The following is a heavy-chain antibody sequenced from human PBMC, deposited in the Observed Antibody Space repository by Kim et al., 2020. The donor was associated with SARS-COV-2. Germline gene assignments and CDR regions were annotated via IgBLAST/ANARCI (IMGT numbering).Heavy chain of an antibody. CDR1: GYTFTSYG. CDR3: ARDTYYDILTGYYPNPNDY. V-gene: IGHV1-18*04. D-gene: IGHD3-9*01. CDR2: ISAYNGNT. Sequence: ASVKVSCKASGYTFTSYGISWVRQAPGQGLEWMGWISAYNGNTNYAQKLQGRVTITTDTSTSTAYMELRSLRSDDTAVYYCARDTYYDILTGYYPNPNDYWGQGTLVTVSS. J-gene: IGHJ4*02.